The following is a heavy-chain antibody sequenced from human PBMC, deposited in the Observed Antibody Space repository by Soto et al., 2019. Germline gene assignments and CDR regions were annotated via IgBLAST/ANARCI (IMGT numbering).Heavy chain of an antibody. CDR1: GGSFSGYY. D-gene: IGHD6-6*01. Sequence: SDTLSLTCAVYGGSFSGYYWSWIRQPPGKGLEWIGEINHSGSTNYNPSLKSRVTISVDTSKNQFSLKLSSVTAADTAVYYCARGWRNSSSAAVDYWGQGTLVTVSS. J-gene: IGHJ4*02. CDR2: INHSGST. CDR3: ARGWRNSSSAAVDY. V-gene: IGHV4-34*01.